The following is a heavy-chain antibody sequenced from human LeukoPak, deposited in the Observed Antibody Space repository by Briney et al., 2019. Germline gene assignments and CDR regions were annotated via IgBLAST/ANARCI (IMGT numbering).Heavy chain of an antibody. CDR1: GFTSSSYW. CDR2: IKKDGSEK. V-gene: IGHV3-7*03. Sequence: GGSLRLSCAASGFTSSSYWMSWVRQAPGKGLEWVANIKKDGSEKYYVDSVKGRFTISRDNAKNSLYLQMNSLRGEDTAVYYCARGLYSSATYYFDYWGQGTLVTVSS. D-gene: IGHD6-25*01. CDR3: ARGLYSSATYYFDY. J-gene: IGHJ4*02.